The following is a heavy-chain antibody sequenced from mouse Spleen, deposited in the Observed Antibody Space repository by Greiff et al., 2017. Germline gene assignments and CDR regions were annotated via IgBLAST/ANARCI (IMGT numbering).Heavy chain of an antibody. CDR2: IDPYDSET. CDR3: ASPFYDGYYDYAMDY. Sequence: VKLMESGAELVRPGASVKLSCKASGYTFTSYWMNWVKQRPEQGLEWIGRIDPYDSETHYNQKFKDKAILTVDKSSSTAYMQLSSLTSEDSAVYYCASPFYDGYYDYAMDYWGQGTSVTVSS. V-gene: IGHV1-74*01. CDR1: GYTFTSYW. D-gene: IGHD2-3*01. J-gene: IGHJ4*01.